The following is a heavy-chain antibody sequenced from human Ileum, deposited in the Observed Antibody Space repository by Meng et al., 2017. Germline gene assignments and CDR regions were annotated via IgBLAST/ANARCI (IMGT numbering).Heavy chain of an antibody. D-gene: IGHD3-10*01. CDR3: ARVSYYGSGSDY. V-gene: IGHV3-23*01. Sequence: GESLKISCAASGFTFSSYAMSWVRQAPGKGLEWVSAIGGSGTTTYYADSVKGRFTISRDNSKNTLFLQMNSLRAEDTAVYYCARVSYYGSGSDYWGQGTLVTVSS. J-gene: IGHJ4*02. CDR1: GFTFSSYA. CDR2: IGGSGTTT.